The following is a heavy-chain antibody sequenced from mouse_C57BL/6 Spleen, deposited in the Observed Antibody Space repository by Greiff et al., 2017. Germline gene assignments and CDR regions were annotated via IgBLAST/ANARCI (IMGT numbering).Heavy chain of an antibody. CDR2: INPNYGTT. D-gene: IGHD2-4*01. CDR3: APAIYYDDYAMDY. J-gene: IGHJ4*01. V-gene: IGHV1-39*01. Sequence: VQLQQSGPELVKPGASVKISCKASGYSFTDYNMNWVKQSNGKSLEWIGVINPNYGTTSYNQKFKGKATLTVDKSSSTAYMQLSSLTSEDSAVYYCAPAIYYDDYAMDYWGQGTSVTVSS. CDR1: GYSFTDYN.